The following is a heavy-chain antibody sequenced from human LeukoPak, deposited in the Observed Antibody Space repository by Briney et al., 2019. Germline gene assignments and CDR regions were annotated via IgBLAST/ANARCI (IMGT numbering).Heavy chain of an antibody. V-gene: IGHV3-48*03. Sequence: GGSLRLSCAASRFTFSSYEMNWVRQAPGKGLEWVSYISGSGIKHYADSVKGRFTISRDNAKNSLYLQMNSLRVEDTAVYFCVRDSGEIPNTYYYDSSGYLHYWGPGTLVTVSS. J-gene: IGHJ4*02. CDR1: RFTFSSYE. CDR2: ISGSGIK. D-gene: IGHD3-22*01. CDR3: VRDSGEIPNTYYYDSSGYLHY.